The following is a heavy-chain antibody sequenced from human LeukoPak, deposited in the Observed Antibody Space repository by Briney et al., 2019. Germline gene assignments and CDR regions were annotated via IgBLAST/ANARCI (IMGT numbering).Heavy chain of an antibody. Sequence: GGSLRLSCAASGFTFSGSAMRWVRQASGKGLEWVGRIRSKANSYATAYAASVKGRFTISRDDSKNTAYLQMNSLKTEDTAVYYCTSPDSSGPHWGQGTLATVSS. V-gene: IGHV3-73*01. D-gene: IGHD3-22*01. CDR2: IRSKANSYAT. CDR3: TSPDSSGPH. CDR1: GFTFSGSA. J-gene: IGHJ4*02.